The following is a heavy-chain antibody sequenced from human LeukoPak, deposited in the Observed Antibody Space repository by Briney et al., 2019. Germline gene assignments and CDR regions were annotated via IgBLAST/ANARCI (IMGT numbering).Heavy chain of an antibody. CDR1: GGSISSSSYY. V-gene: IGHV4-39*07. CDR2: IYSGST. J-gene: IGHJ5*02. Sequence: SETLSLTCTVSGGSISSSSYYWGWIRQPPGKGLEWIGSIYSGSTYYNPSLKSRVTISVDTSKNQFSLKLSSVTAADTAVYYCARLEIAAAGNRWFDPWGQGTLVTVSS. CDR3: ARLEIAAAGNRWFDP. D-gene: IGHD6-13*01.